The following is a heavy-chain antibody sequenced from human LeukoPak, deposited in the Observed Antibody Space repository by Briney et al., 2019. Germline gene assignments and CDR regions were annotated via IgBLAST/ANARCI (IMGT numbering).Heavy chain of an antibody. V-gene: IGHV4-31*03. Sequence: SETLSLTCTVSGCSIISGGYYWSCIRQHPGKGLEWTGYIYYRASTHYTPSLTSRFTISVTTPTNQLSLKLSSVTAADTAVYYCARVRAGSVYLDYWGQGTLVTVSA. D-gene: IGHD3-10*01. J-gene: IGHJ4*02. CDR1: GCSIISGGYY. CDR2: IYYRAST. CDR3: ARVRAGSVYLDY.